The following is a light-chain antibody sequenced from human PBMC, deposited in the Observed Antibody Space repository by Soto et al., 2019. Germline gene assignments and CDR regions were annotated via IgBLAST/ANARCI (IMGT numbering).Light chain of an antibody. Sequence: QSVVTQEPSLTVSPGGTVTLTCGSSTGAVTSGHYAYWFQQKPGQAPRTLIYDTTNKHSWTPARFSGSLLGGKAALTLSGAQPEDEADYYCLIFYSTDWVFGGGTKLTVL. CDR1: TGAVTSGHY. CDR3: LIFYSTDWV. CDR2: DTT. J-gene: IGLJ3*02. V-gene: IGLV7-46*01.